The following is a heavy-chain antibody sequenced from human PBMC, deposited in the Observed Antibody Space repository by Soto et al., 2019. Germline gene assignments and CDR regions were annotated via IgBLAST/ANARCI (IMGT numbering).Heavy chain of an antibody. CDR2: IHYRGNT. Sequence: SETLSLTCAVSGGSVSVDSYYWAWIRQPPGKGLEWIATIHYRGNTYYATSLKSRVTISIDTSKNQFSLMLASVTATDTAFYYCARLATTVSTPTYWGQGTLVTVSS. D-gene: IGHD4-17*01. J-gene: IGHJ4*02. CDR3: ARLATTVSTPTY. CDR1: GGSVSVDSYY. V-gene: IGHV4-39*01.